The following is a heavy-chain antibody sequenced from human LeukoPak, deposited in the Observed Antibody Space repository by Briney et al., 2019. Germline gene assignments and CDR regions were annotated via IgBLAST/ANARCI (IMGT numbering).Heavy chain of an antibody. CDR3: ARAAGDIVVVPATFGVRQLAYFDY. D-gene: IGHD2-2*01. Sequence: GGSLRLSCAASGFTFSSYSMNWVRQAPGKGMEWVSSISSSSSYIYYADSVKGRFTISRDNAKNSLYLQMNSLRAEDTAVYYCARAAGDIVVVPATFGVRQLAYFDYWGQGTLVTVSS. CDR2: ISSSSSYI. V-gene: IGHV3-21*01. J-gene: IGHJ4*02. CDR1: GFTFSSYS.